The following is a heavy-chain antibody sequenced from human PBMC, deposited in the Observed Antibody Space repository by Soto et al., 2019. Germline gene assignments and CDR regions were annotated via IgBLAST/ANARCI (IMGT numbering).Heavy chain of an antibody. V-gene: IGHV3-9*01. Sequence: PGGSLRLSCAASGFTFDDYAMHWVRQAPGKGLEWVSGISWNSGSIGYADSVKGRFTISRDNAKNSLYLQMNSLRAEDTASYYWAKALGYDSNLLGYWGQGTLVTVSS. CDR1: GFTFDDYA. J-gene: IGHJ4*02. D-gene: IGHD3-22*01. CDR2: ISWNSGSI. CDR3: AKALGYDSNLLGY.